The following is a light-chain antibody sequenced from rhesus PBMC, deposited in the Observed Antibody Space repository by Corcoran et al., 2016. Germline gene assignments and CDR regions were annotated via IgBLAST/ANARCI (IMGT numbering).Light chain of an antibody. CDR2: GAS. CDR3: QQATNWSWT. Sequence: EIVLTQSPATLSLSPGERATLSCRASQSVSSRLAWYQQKPGQAPRLLIHGASNRVTGIPDRFSGSGSRTDFTLTISSLEPEDVAVYFCQQATNWSWTFGQGTKVEI. CDR1: QSVSSR. V-gene: IGKV3-17*02. J-gene: IGKJ1*01.